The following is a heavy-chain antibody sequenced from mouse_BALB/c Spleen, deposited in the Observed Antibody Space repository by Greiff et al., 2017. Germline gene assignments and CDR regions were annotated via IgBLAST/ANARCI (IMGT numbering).Heavy chain of an antibody. CDR3: ARHDGYGSSYEAMDY. CDR2: ISSGGGST. D-gene: IGHD1-1*01. J-gene: IGHJ4*01. CDR1: GFAFSSYD. V-gene: IGHV5-12-1*01. Sequence: EVKVEESGGGLVKPGGSLKLSCAASGFAFSSYDMSWVLQTPEKRLEWVAYISSGGGSTYYPDTVKGRFTISRDNAKNTLYLQMSSLKSEDTAMYYCARHDGYGSSYEAMDYWGQGTSVTVSS.